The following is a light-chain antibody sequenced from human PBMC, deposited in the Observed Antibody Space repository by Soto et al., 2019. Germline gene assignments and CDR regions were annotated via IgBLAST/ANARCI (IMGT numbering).Light chain of an antibody. Sequence: DIQMTQSPSSLSASVGDRVTITCRTSETISTYVNWYQKKPGKAPKLLIYAASSLQSGVPSRFSGSRSGTDFTLTISSLQPEDFATYYCQQGHSNPSTLGQGTRLEIK. V-gene: IGKV1-39*01. CDR1: ETISTY. CDR2: AAS. CDR3: QQGHSNPST. J-gene: IGKJ5*01.